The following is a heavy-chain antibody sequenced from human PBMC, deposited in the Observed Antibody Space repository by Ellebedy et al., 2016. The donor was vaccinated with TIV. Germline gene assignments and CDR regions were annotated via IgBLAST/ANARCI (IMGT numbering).Heavy chain of an antibody. CDR1: GFTFSSYS. CDR2: IDGSGSTT. V-gene: IGHV3-23*01. D-gene: IGHD5-18*01. Sequence: GESLKISXAASGFTFSSYSMNWVCQAPGKGLEWVSAIDGSGSTTYYADSVKGRFTISRDNPKNTLYLQMNTLRAEDTALYYCANRGYSVYWGQGTLVTVSS. J-gene: IGHJ4*02. CDR3: ANRGYSVY.